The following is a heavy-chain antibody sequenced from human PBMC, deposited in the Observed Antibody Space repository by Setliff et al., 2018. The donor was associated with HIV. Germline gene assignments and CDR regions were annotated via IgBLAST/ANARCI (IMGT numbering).Heavy chain of an antibody. CDR3: ARGPVGGTVDY. D-gene: IGHD1-26*01. V-gene: IGHV1-2*02. CDR2: INPNTGAT. Sequence: ASVKVSCKASGYTFTDYYMHWVRQAPGQGLEWMGWINPNTGATNYAQTFQGRVTVTRDTSIRTAYMDLSSLRSDGTALYYCARGPVGGTVDYWGQGTLVTVSS. CDR1: GYTFTDYY. J-gene: IGHJ4*02.